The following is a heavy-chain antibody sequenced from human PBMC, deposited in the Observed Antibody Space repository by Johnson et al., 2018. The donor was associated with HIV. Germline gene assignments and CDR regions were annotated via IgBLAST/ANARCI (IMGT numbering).Heavy chain of an antibody. V-gene: IGHV3-30*02. J-gene: IGHJ3*01. CDR1: GFTFSDYY. Sequence: QVQLVESGGGVVQPGGSLRLSCAASGFTFSDYYMSWIRQAPGKGLEWVAFIRYDGSNRYYADSVKGRFTISRDNAKNSLYLQMNSLRAEDTAVFYCAKIVATSDDAFDLWGQGTMVTVSS. D-gene: IGHD5-12*01. CDR2: IRYDGSNR. CDR3: AKIVATSDDAFDL.